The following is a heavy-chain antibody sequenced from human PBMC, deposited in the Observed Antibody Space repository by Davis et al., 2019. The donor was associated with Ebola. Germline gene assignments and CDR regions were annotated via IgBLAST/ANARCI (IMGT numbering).Heavy chain of an antibody. Sequence: MPSETLSLTCAVSGGSVNSDRFYWSWIRQTPGKGLEWIGYMSDRGHPTYSPSLKSRVSISVDRSRNQFSLRLTSVTAADTAVYFCAGERLAETRGSFDPWGQGTLVTVSS. CDR2: MSDRGHP. V-gene: IGHV4-61*01. D-gene: IGHD3-10*01. CDR1: GGSVNSDRFY. CDR3: AGERLAETRGSFDP. J-gene: IGHJ5*02.